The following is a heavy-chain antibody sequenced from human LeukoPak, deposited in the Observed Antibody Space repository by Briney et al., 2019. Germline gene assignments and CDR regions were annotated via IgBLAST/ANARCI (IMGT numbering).Heavy chain of an antibody. Sequence: GGSLRLSCAASGFTFSSYSMNWVRQAPGKGLEWVTYISSSSSTIYYADSVKGRFTISRDNAKNSLYLQMNSLRAEDTAVYYCATQLELRIFDYWGQGTLVTVSS. CDR3: ATQLELRIFDY. J-gene: IGHJ4*02. CDR1: GFTFSSYS. V-gene: IGHV3-48*01. CDR2: ISSSSSTI. D-gene: IGHD1-7*01.